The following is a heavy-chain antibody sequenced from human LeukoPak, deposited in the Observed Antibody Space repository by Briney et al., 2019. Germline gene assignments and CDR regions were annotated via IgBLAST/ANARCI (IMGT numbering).Heavy chain of an antibody. CDR1: GFTVSSNS. Sequence: GGSLRLSCTVSGFTVSSNSMSWVRQAPGKGLEWVSFIYSDNTHYSDSVKGRFTISRDNSKNTLYLQMNSLRAEDTAVYYCARRCGSGGSCYSDYWGQGTLVTVSS. CDR3: ARRCGSGGSCYSDY. D-gene: IGHD2-15*01. J-gene: IGHJ4*02. CDR2: IYSDNT. V-gene: IGHV3-53*01.